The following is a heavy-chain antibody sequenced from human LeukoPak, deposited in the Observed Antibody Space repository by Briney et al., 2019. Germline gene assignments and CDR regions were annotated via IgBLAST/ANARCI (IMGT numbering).Heavy chain of an antibody. CDR1: GFTFSVAA. CDR2: IGASGEST. CDR3: AKIVVPDSMSYYYFYAMDV. V-gene: IGHV3-23*01. D-gene: IGHD2-2*01. J-gene: IGHJ6*02. Sequence: PGGSLRLSCAASGFTFSVAAMTWVRQAPGKGLEWVSLIGASGESTYYAGSVKGRFTISRDNSKNTLDLQMNSLRAEDTALYYCAKIVVPDSMSYYYFYAMDVWGQGTTVTVSS.